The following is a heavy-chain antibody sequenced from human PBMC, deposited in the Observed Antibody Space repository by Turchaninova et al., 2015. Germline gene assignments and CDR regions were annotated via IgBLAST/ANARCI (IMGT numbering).Heavy chain of an antibody. J-gene: IGHJ3*02. D-gene: IGHD3-22*01. Sequence: EVQLVVSGGGLVQPGGFLRFYGEASGLTVSSYWLHWVRQVPGKGLLWVSRLNSDGSSATYADSVRGRFTISRDDAKNTLYLQMNSLRDEDTAVYYCSRVPLSGYRAFDIWGQGTMVTVSS. CDR3: SRVPLSGYRAFDI. CDR2: LNSDGSSA. CDR1: GLTVSSYW. V-gene: IGHV3-74*01.